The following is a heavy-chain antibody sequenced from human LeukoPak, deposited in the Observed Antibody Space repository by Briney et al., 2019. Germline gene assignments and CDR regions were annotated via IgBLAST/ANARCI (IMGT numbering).Heavy chain of an antibody. J-gene: IGHJ4*02. CDR3: AKDDYDSSGYYVPPGC. V-gene: IGHV3-23*01. Sequence: GGSLRLSCAASGFTFSSYAMSWVRQAPGKGLEWVSAISGSGGSTYYADSVKGRFTISRDNSKNTLYLQMNSLRAEDTAVYYCAKDDYDSSGYYVPPGCWGQGTLVTVSS. CDR2: ISGSGGST. D-gene: IGHD3-22*01. CDR1: GFTFSSYA.